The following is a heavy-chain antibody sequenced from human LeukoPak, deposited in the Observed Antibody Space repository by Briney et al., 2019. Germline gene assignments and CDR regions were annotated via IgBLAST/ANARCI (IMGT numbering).Heavy chain of an antibody. CDR3: ARDPLAVAGISPNWFDP. CDR2: IYTSGST. D-gene: IGHD6-19*01. V-gene: IGHV4-4*07. J-gene: IGHJ5*02. Sequence: PSETLSLTCTVSGGSISGYYWSWIRQPAGKGLEWIGRIYTSGSTNYNPSLKSRVTMSVDTSKNQFSLKLSSVTAADTAVYYCARDPLAVAGISPNWFDPWGQGTLVTVSS. CDR1: GGSISGYY.